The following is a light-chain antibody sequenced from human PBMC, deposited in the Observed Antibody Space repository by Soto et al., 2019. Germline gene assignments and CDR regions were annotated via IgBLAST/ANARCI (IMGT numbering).Light chain of an antibody. Sequence: QSVLTQPPSASGSPGQSVTISCTGTSSDVGGYNYVSWYQQHPGKAPKVIIYEVSERPSGVSDRFSGSKSGNTASLMISGLQAEDEADYYCCSYAGSSTQSYVFGSGTKVT. CDR2: EVS. J-gene: IGLJ1*01. V-gene: IGLV2-8*01. CDR1: SSDVGGYNY. CDR3: CSYAGSSTQSYV.